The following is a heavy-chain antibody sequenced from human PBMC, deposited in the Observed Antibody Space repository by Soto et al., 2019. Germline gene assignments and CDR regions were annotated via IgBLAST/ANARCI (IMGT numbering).Heavy chain of an antibody. CDR2: IYYSGST. CDR3: ARDRLGYCGVACYPLDV. J-gene: IGHJ6*02. D-gene: IGHD2-21*02. Sequence: SETLSLTCTVSGCSISSYYWSWIRQPPGKGLEWIGYIYYSGSTNYNPSLKSRVTISVDTSKNQFSLKMNSVTAADTAVYYCARDRLGYCGVACYPLDVWGQGTTVTVSS. CDR1: GCSISSYY. V-gene: IGHV4-59*13.